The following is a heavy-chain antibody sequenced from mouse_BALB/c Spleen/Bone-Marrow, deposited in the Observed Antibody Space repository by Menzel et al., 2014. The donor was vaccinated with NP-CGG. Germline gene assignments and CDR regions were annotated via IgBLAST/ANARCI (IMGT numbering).Heavy chain of an antibody. Sequence: EVKLMESGGGLVQPGGSLRLPCATSGFTFTDYYMSWVRQPPGKALEWLGFIRNKANGYTTEYSASVKGRFTISRDNSQSILYLQMNTLRAEDSATYYCARDFTTASYWYFDVWGAGTTVTVSS. D-gene: IGHD1-2*01. CDR2: IRNKANGYTT. CDR3: ARDFTTASYWYFDV. J-gene: IGHJ1*01. V-gene: IGHV7-3*02. CDR1: GFTFTDYY.